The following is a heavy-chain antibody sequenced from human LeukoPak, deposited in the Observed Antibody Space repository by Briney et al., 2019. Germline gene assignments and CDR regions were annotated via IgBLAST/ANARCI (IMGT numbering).Heavy chain of an antibody. Sequence: SETLSLTCAVYGGSFSGYYWSWIRQPPGEGLEWIGEINHSGSTNYNPSLKSRVTISVDTSKNQFSLNLNSMTAADTAIYYCARASEGIGFFDYWGQGILVTVSS. D-gene: IGHD2-2*03. CDR2: INHSGST. CDR1: GGSFSGYY. CDR3: ARASEGIGFFDY. J-gene: IGHJ4*02. V-gene: IGHV4-34*01.